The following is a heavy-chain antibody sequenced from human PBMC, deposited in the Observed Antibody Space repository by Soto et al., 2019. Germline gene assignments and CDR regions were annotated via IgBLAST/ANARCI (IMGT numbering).Heavy chain of an antibody. V-gene: IGHV3-30*18. Sequence: QVQLVESGGGVVQPGRSLRLSCATSGFTFTTYGMHWVRQGPGKGLEWVAVISYDGSDKYYADSVKGRFTISRDNSKNTLYLHMSSLRAEDTAVYYCAKAREDYDSSGYLDYWGQGTLVTVSS. J-gene: IGHJ4*02. CDR2: ISYDGSDK. D-gene: IGHD3-22*01. CDR1: GFTFTTYG. CDR3: AKAREDYDSSGYLDY.